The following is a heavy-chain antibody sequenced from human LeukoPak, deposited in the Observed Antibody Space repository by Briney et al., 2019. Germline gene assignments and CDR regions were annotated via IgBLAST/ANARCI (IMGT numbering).Heavy chain of an antibody. Sequence: GGSLRLSCAASGLTFINFGMTWVRQAPGKGLEWVSAISGSGGSTYYADSVKGRFTISRDNSKNTLYLQMNSLRAEDTAVYYCGRTRYSGSYRKHFDYWGQGTLVTVSS. CDR2: ISGSGGST. CDR1: GLTFINFG. D-gene: IGHD1-26*01. CDR3: GRTRYSGSYRKHFDY. V-gene: IGHV3-23*01. J-gene: IGHJ4*02.